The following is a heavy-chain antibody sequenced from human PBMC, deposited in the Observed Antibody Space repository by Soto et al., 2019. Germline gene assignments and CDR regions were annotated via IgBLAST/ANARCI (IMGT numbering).Heavy chain of an antibody. CDR3: ASQKAARMGAVDY. CDR1: GGTFSSYA. Sequence: ASVKVSCKASGGTFSSYAISWVRQAPGQGLEWMGGIIPIFGTANYAQKFQGRVTITADESTSTAYMELSSLRSEDTAVYYCASQKAARMGAVDYWGQGTLVTVSS. J-gene: IGHJ4*02. V-gene: IGHV1-69*13. CDR2: IIPIFGTA. D-gene: IGHD2-15*01.